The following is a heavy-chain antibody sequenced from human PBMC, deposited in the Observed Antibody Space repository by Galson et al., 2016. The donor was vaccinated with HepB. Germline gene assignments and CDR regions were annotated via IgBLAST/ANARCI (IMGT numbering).Heavy chain of an antibody. CDR2: IKQDRGEK. CDR3: AREAPGSEVGRYFYWYWYLDL. J-gene: IGHJ2*01. Sequence: RLSCAASGFTFSNYWMSWVRQAPGKGLEWVXNIKQDRGEKYYVDSVKGRFTISRDNAKNSLYLQMNRLRAEDTAVYYCAREAPGSEVGRYFYWYWYLDLWGRGTLVTVSS. CDR1: GFTFSNYW. V-gene: IGHV3-7*03. D-gene: IGHD3-9*01.